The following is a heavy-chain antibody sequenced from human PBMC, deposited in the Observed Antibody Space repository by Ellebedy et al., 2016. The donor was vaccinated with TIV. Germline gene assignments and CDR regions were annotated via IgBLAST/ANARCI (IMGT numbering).Heavy chain of an antibody. D-gene: IGHD2-21*02. CDR3: ASDLESMTATSLG. Sequence: PGGSLRLSCEASGFTVSASYLSWVRQAPGKGLEWVSTIYSGGSTNYADSVKGRFTIARDNSKNTLYLQMNSLRAEDTAIYYCASDLESMTATSLGWGQGTLVTVSS. V-gene: IGHV3-53*01. CDR1: GFTVSASY. J-gene: IGHJ4*02. CDR2: IYSGGST.